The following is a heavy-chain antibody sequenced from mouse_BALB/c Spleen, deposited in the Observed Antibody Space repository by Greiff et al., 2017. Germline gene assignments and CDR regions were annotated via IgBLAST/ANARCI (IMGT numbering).Heavy chain of an antibody. CDR2: INPYNDGT. CDR1: GYTFTSYV. J-gene: IGHJ2*01. Sequence: VQRVESGPELVKPGASVKMSCKASGYTFTSYVMHWVKQKPGQGLEWIGYINPYNDGTKYNEKFKGKATLTSDKSSSTAYMELSSLTSEDSAVYYCAKGAYDLDYWGQGTTLTVSS. CDR3: AKGAYDLDY. D-gene: IGHD2-14*01. V-gene: IGHV1-14*01.